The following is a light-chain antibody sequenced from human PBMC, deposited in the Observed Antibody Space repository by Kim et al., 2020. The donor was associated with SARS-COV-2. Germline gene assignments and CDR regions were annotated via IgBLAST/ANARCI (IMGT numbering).Light chain of an antibody. V-gene: IGLV7-46*01. CDR3: SLSYTSGRV. Sequence: PGATTIPPSAPSSGPVTSGLYPYWFQQKAGQAPRALIYDTNNNHSWTPARFSGSLLGGKAALTLSGGQPEDEADYYCSLSYTSGRVFGGGTQLTVL. CDR2: DTN. J-gene: IGLJ3*02. CDR1: SGPVTSGLY.